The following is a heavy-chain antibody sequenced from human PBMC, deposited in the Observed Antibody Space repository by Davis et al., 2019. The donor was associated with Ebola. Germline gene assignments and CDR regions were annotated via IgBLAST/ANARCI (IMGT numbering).Heavy chain of an antibody. J-gene: IGHJ6*02. CDR2: ISDDGNNI. CDR3: TRDRNWNLGYYYYYGMDV. D-gene: IGHD1-1*01. V-gene: IGHV3-30-3*01. CDR1: GFDFSTYA. Sequence: PGGSLRLSCAASGFDFSTYALHWVRQAPGKGLEWAAVISDDGNNILYADSVKGRFTISRDNSKSALFLQMNSLRGEDTAVYYCTRDRNWNLGYYYYYGMDVWGQGTKVTVSS.